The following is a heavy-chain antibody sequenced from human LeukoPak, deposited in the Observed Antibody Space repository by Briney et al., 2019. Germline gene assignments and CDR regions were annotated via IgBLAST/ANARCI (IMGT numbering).Heavy chain of an antibody. Sequence: GGSLRLSCAASGFTFDDYTMHWVRQAPGKGLEWVSLISWDGGSTYYADSVKGRFTISRDNSKNSLYLQMNSLRTEDTALYYCAKGVYGDYVPFLWGYMDVWGKGTTVTISS. D-gene: IGHD4-17*01. CDR1: GFTFDDYT. J-gene: IGHJ6*03. CDR3: AKGVYGDYVPFLWGYMDV. CDR2: ISWDGGST. V-gene: IGHV3-43*01.